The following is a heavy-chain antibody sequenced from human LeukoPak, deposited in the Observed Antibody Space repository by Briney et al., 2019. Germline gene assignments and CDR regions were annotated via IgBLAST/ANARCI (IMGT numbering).Heavy chain of an antibody. Sequence: ASVKVSCKASGYTFTSYGISWVRQAPGQGLEWMGWISAYNGNTNHAQKLQGRVTMTTDTSTSTAYMELRSLRSDDTAVYCCASGRSSWYYFDYWGQGTLVTVSS. CDR2: ISAYNGNT. CDR1: GYTFTSYG. CDR3: ASGRSSWYYFDY. D-gene: IGHD6-13*01. V-gene: IGHV1-18*01. J-gene: IGHJ4*02.